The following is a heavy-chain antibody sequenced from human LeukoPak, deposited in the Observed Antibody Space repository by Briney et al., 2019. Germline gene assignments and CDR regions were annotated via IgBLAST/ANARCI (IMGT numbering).Heavy chain of an antibody. Sequence: GGSLRLSCAASGFTVSSNYMSWVRQAPGTGLEWGSIIYSGGSTYYADSVKGRFTISRDNSKNMLYLQMNDLRAEDTAVYYCARDHYPNNWFDPWGQGTLVTVSS. D-gene: IGHD1-26*01. CDR2: IYSGGST. CDR1: GFTVSSNY. V-gene: IGHV3-53*01. CDR3: ARDHYPNNWFDP. J-gene: IGHJ5*02.